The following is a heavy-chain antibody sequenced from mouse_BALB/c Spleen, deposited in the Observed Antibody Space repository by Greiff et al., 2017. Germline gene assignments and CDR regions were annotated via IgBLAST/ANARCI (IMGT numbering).Heavy chain of an antibody. CDR2: INPNNGGT. Sequence: VHVKQSGPELVKPGASVKIPCKASGYTFTDYNMDWVKQSHGKSLEWIGDINPNNGGTIYNQKFKGKATLTVDKSSSTAYMELRSLTSEDTAVYYCAREDYYGSSGYFDYWGQGTTLTVSS. D-gene: IGHD1-1*01. CDR3: AREDYYGSSGYFDY. CDR1: GYTFTDYN. V-gene: IGHV1-18*01. J-gene: IGHJ2*01.